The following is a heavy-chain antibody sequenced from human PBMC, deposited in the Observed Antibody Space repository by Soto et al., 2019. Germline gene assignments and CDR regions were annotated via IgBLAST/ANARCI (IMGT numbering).Heavy chain of an antibody. Sequence: QVQLVQSEGELRQPGASVTVSCRASGYTFTSYGIIWVRQAPGHGLEWMGYISPNSGATTYAQNLQGRLTLTTDTSASTAYMELRSLSSDDTAIYYCVRELWTRSGPPIFFDYWCLGALVTVSS. D-gene: IGHD6-25*01. V-gene: IGHV1-18*01. CDR2: ISPNSGAT. CDR3: VRELWTRSGPPIFFDY. CDR1: GYTFTSYG. J-gene: IGHJ4*02.